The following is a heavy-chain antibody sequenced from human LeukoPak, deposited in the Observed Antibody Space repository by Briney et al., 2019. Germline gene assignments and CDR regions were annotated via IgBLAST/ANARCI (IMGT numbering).Heavy chain of an antibody. D-gene: IGHD1-7*01. J-gene: IGHJ6*02. CDR1: GFTVSSNY. CDR3: ARDLRTGTTMVYYYGMDV. CDR2: IYSGGST. Sequence: GGSLRLSCAASGFTVSSNYMSWVRQAPGKGLKWVSVIYSGGSTYYADSVKGRFTISRDNSKNTLYLQMNSLRAEDTAVYYCARDLRTGTTMVYYYGMDVWGQGTTVTVSS. V-gene: IGHV3-53*01.